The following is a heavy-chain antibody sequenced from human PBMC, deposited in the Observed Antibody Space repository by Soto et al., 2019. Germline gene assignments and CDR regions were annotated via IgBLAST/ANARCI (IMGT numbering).Heavy chain of an antibody. D-gene: IGHD1-1*01. Sequence: QVQLVESGGGVVQPGRSLRLSCAASGFTFSSYAMHWVRQAPGKGLEWVAVISYDGSNKYYADSVKGRFTISRDNSKNTLYLQMNSLRAEYTAVYYCARDRLRYNWNDFPYYYYGMDVWGQGTTVTVSS. V-gene: IGHV3-30-3*01. CDR3: ARDRLRYNWNDFPYYYYGMDV. CDR1: GFTFSSYA. J-gene: IGHJ6*02. CDR2: ISYDGSNK.